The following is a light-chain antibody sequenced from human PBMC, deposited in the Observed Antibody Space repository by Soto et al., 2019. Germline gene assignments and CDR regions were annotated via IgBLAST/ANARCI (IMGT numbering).Light chain of an antibody. CDR2: EVT. V-gene: IGLV2-23*02. J-gene: IGLJ2*01. CDR3: CSYAGSSTLV. Sequence: QSVLTQPASVSGSPGQSITISCTGTSSDVGSYNLVSWYQQHAGKAPKLVIYEVTKRPSGISNRFSGSKSGDTASLTISGLQAENEANYYCCSYAGSSTLVFGGGTKLTVL. CDR1: SSDVGSYNL.